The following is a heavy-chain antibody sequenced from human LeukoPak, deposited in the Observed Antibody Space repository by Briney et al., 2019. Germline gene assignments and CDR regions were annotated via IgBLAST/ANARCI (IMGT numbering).Heavy chain of an antibody. Sequence: ASVKVSCKASGYTFTSYDINWVRQATGQGLEWMGWMNPNSGNTGYAQKFQGSVTMTRNTSISTAYMELSSLRSEDTAVYYCARVLVVGYYMDVWGKGTTVTVSS. V-gene: IGHV1-8*01. D-gene: IGHD2-2*01. J-gene: IGHJ6*03. CDR2: MNPNSGNT. CDR3: ARVLVVGYYMDV. CDR1: GYTFTSYD.